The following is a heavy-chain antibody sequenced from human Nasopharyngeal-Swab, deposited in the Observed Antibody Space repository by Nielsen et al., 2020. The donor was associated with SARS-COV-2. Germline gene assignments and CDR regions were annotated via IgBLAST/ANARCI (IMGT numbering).Heavy chain of an antibody. V-gene: IGHV1-46*01. D-gene: IGHD3-22*01. CDR3: AREASGSYLDY. J-gene: IGHJ4*02. Sequence: ASVKVSCKASGYSFTSYNMHWVRQAPGQGLEWMGIINPSGGTTSHAQKFQGRVTMTRDTSTTTVDMELSRLRSEDTAVYYCAREASGSYLDYWGQGTLVTVSS. CDR2: INPSGGTT. CDR1: GYSFTSYN.